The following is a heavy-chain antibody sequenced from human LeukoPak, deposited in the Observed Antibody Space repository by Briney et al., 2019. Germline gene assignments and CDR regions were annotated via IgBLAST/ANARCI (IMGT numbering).Heavy chain of an antibody. Sequence: PGGSLRLSCAASGFTFSNSWMSWVRQASGKGLEWVATINEDGSEHYFVDSVKGRFTISRDNAKNSLYLQMNSLRAEDTAVYYCARQAVLENWGQGTLVTVSS. J-gene: IGHJ4*02. CDR3: ARQAVLEN. V-gene: IGHV3-7*01. CDR2: INEDGSEH. D-gene: IGHD3-3*02. CDR1: GFTFSNSW.